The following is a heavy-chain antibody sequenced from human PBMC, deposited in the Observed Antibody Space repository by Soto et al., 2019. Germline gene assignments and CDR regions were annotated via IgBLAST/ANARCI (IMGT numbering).Heavy chain of an antibody. J-gene: IGHJ4*02. V-gene: IGHV3-30*03. CDR3: AIDHLPSTVTTPGY. CDR2: ISYDGNNK. Sequence: QVQLVESGGGVVQPGRSLRLSCAASGFTFSTYGMHWVRQAPGKGLEWVAVISYDGNNKYYADSVKGRFTIARDNPKNTLFLQMDSLRAEDTAVYYCAIDHLPSTVTTPGYWGQGTLVTVSS. D-gene: IGHD4-17*01. CDR1: GFTFSTYG.